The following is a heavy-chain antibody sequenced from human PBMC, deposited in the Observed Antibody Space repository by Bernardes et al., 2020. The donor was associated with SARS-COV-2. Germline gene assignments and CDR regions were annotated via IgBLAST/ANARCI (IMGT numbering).Heavy chain of an antibody. CDR2: ISNDGSNK. D-gene: IGHD3-10*01. CDR1: GFTFSKYG. V-gene: IGHV3-30*18. J-gene: IGHJ4*02. CDR3: AKGGFEEVLSQFDY. Sequence: GWSLRLSCAASGFTFSKYGMHWVRQAPGKGLEWVAVISNDGSNKYYEDSLKGRFTISRDNSKNTLYLQMNSLRAEDTAVYYCAKGGFEEVLSQFDYWGQGTLVTVSS.